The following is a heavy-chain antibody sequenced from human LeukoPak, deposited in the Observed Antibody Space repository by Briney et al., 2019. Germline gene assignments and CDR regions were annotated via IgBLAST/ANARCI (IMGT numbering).Heavy chain of an antibody. Sequence: GGSLRLSCEASGFTFSTYNMNWVRQAPGKGLEWVSYISSSSSTIYYADSVKGRFTISRDNAKNSLYLQMNSLRAEDTAVYYCARDGIVVVVAAYFDYWGQGTLVSVSS. CDR2: ISSSSSTI. CDR1: GFTFSTYN. J-gene: IGHJ4*02. CDR3: ARDGIVVVVAAYFDY. V-gene: IGHV3-48*04. D-gene: IGHD2-15*01.